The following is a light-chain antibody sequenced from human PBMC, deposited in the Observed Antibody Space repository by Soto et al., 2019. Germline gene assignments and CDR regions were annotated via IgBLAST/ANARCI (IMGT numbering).Light chain of an antibody. CDR3: QPYGTSPKP. V-gene: IGKV3-20*01. CDR2: AAS. J-gene: IGKJ1*01. CDR1: QTVSSNY. Sequence: EILLTQSPGTLSLSPGERAPLSCRASQTVSSNYLAWYQPNPGQAPRLLIYAASTRATGIPDRFSGSGSGTDFTLSISRLEPEDFAVYYCQPYGTSPKPFGQGTKVDI.